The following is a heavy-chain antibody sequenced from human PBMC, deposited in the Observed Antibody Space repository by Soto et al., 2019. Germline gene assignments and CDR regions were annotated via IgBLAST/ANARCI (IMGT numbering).Heavy chain of an antibody. V-gene: IGHV1-69*12. CDR2: TIPIFGTA. Sequence: QVQRVQSGAEVKKPGSSVKVSCKASGGTFSSYAISWVRQAPGQGLEWMGGTIPIFGTANYAQKFQGRVTITADESTSTAYMELSSLRSEDTAVYYCARDGSGITIFGVPPYGMDVWGQGTTVTVSS. D-gene: IGHD3-3*01. CDR3: ARDGSGITIFGVPPYGMDV. CDR1: GGTFSSYA. J-gene: IGHJ6*02.